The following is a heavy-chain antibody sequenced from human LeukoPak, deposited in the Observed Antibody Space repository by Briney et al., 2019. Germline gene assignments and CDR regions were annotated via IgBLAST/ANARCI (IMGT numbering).Heavy chain of an antibody. J-gene: IGHJ6*04. CDR2: IYYSGST. CDR3: ARGYCSGGSCYPYGMDV. V-gene: IGHV4-31*03. CDR1: GGSISGGGYY. D-gene: IGHD2-15*01. Sequence: SETLSLTCTVSGGSISGGGYYWSWIRQHPGKGLEWIGYIYYSGSTYYNPSLKSRVTISVDTSKNQFSLKLSSVTAADTAVYYCARGYCSGGSCYPYGMDVWGKGTTVTVSS.